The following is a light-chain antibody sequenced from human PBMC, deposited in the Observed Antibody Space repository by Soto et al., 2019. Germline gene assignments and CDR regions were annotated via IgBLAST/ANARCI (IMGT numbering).Light chain of an antibody. CDR3: AAWDDSLSGRVL. V-gene: IGLV1-47*01. CDR1: SSNIGSHY. J-gene: IGLJ2*01. CDR2: RNN. Sequence: QSVLTQPPSASGTPGQTVTISCSGSSSNIGSHYVYWYQLLPGTAPKLLIYRNNQRPSGVPDRFSGSKSGTSASLAVSGLRSEDEADYYCAAWDDSLSGRVLFGGGTKLTVL.